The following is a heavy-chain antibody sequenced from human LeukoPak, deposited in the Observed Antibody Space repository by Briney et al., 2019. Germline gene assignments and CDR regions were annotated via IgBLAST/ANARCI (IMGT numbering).Heavy chain of an antibody. J-gene: IGHJ4*02. CDR2: ISSNGSTI. D-gene: IGHD3-22*01. Sequence: PGGSLRLSCAASGFTFSDYYMSWIRQAPGKGLEWVSYISSNGSTIYYADSVKGRFTISRDNAKNSLYLQMNSLRAEDTAVYYCAREGAHYYDRSGYIDYWGQGTLVTVSS. CDR3: AREGAHYYDRSGYIDY. CDR1: GFTFSDYY. V-gene: IGHV3-11*01.